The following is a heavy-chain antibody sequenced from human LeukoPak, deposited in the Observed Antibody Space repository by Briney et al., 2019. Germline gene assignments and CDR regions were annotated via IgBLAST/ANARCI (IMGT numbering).Heavy chain of an antibody. D-gene: IGHD1-14*01. V-gene: IGHV3-74*01. Sequence: GGSLRLSCAASGFTFSDTWMHWVRQAPGEGLVWVSRIRSDGSDTRYAESVKGRFTISRDNAKNTLYLQMNSLRAEDTAVYYCARAFMGPADYWGQGTLVTVSS. CDR1: GFTFSDTW. CDR2: IRSDGSDT. CDR3: ARAFMGPADY. J-gene: IGHJ4*02.